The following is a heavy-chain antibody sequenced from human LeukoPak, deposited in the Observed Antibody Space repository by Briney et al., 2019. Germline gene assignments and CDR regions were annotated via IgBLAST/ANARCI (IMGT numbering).Heavy chain of an antibody. Sequence: ASVKVSCKASGYSFTSYYMHWVRLAPGQGLEWMGIINPSGGSTSYAQKLQGTVTMTRDTSTSTVYMELSSLRSEDTAVYYRTTERWGYYYDSSGYYFWAQGPLVTVSS. V-gene: IGHV1-46*01. CDR2: INPSGGST. J-gene: IGHJ4*02. D-gene: IGHD3-22*01. CDR1: GYSFTSYY. CDR3: TTERWGYYYDSSGYYF.